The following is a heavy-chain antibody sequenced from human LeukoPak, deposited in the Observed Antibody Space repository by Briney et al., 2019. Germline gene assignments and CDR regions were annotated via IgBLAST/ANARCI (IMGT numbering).Heavy chain of an antibody. V-gene: IGHV3-30*02. CDR1: GFTFSSYG. Sequence: GSLRPSCAASGFTFSSYGMHWVRQAPGKGLEWVAFIRYDGSNKYYADSVKGRFTISRDNSKNTLYLQMNSLRAEDTAVYYCAKAYHYYYGSGSSDYWGQGTLVTVS. CDR3: AKAYHYYYGSGSSDY. D-gene: IGHD3-10*01. CDR2: IRYDGSNK. J-gene: IGHJ4*02.